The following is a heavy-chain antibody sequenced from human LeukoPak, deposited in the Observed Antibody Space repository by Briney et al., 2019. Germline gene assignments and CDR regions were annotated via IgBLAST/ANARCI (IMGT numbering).Heavy chain of an antibody. CDR3: ARDAAESGWYRDASLDY. CDR2: IYYSGST. J-gene: IGHJ4*02. CDR1: GGSISSSSYY. Sequence: SETLSLTCTVSGGSISSSSYYWGWIRQPPGKGLEWIGSIYYSGSTYYNPSLKSRVTISVDTSKNQFSLKQSSVTAADTAVYYCARDAAESGWYRDASLDYWGQGTLVTVSS. D-gene: IGHD6-19*01. V-gene: IGHV4-39*07.